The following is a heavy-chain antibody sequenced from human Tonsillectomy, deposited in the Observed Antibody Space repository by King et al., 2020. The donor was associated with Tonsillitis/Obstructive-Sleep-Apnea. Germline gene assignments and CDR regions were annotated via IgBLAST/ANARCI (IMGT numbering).Heavy chain of an antibody. J-gene: IGHJ4*02. V-gene: IGHV2-5*01. D-gene: IGHD3-16*01. CDR3: AHRRVGAGLDN. CDR2: IHWNDEK. Sequence: TLKESGPTLVKPTQTLTLTCTFSGFSLSTNGVGLGWIRQPPGKALEWLAGIHWNDEKNYRPSLNNRLTITKDTSKNQVVLTMTNMDPADTATYYCAHRRVGAGLDNWGQGTLVSVSS. CDR1: GFSLSTNGVG.